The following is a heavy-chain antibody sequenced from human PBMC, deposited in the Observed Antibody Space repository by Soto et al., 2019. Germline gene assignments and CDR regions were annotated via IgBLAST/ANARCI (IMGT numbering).Heavy chain of an antibody. Sequence: GGSLRLSCAASGFTFSSYAMSWVRQAPGKGLEWVSAISGSGGSTYYADSVKGRFTISRDNSKNTLYLQMNSLRAEDTAVYYCAKDLEGLDNWNPPYFDYWGQGTLVTVSS. D-gene: IGHD1-20*01. V-gene: IGHV3-23*01. CDR3: AKDLEGLDNWNPPYFDY. J-gene: IGHJ4*02. CDR2: ISGSGGST. CDR1: GFTFSSYA.